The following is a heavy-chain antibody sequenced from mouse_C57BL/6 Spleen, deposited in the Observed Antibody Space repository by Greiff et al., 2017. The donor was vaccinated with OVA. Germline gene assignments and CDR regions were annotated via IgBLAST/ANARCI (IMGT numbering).Heavy chain of an antibody. V-gene: IGHV1-61*01. CDR3: ARVYYGSSPFYAMDY. D-gene: IGHD1-1*01. Sequence: QVQLQQPGAELVRPGSSVKLSCKASGYTFTSYWMDWVKQRPGQGLEWIGNIYPSASETHYNQKFKDKATLTVDKSSSTAYMQLSSLTSEDSAVYYCARVYYGSSPFYAMDYWGQGTSVTVSS. CDR1: GYTFTSYW. J-gene: IGHJ4*01. CDR2: IYPSASET.